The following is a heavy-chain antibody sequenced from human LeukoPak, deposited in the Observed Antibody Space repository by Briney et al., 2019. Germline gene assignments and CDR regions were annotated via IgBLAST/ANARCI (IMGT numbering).Heavy chain of an antibody. V-gene: IGHV3-33*01. CDR3: ARGGTAMARGYYLDY. CDR1: GFTFSSYG. Sequence: GRSLRLSCAASGFTFSSYGMHWVRQAPGKGLEWVAVIWYDGSNKYYADSVEGRFTISRDNSKNTLYLQMNSLRAEDTAVYYCARGGTAMARGYYLDYWGQGTLVTVSS. D-gene: IGHD5-18*01. CDR2: IWYDGSNK. J-gene: IGHJ4*02.